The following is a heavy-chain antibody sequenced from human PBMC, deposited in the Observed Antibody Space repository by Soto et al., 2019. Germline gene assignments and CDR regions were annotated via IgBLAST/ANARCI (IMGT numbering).Heavy chain of an antibody. D-gene: IGHD3-3*01. CDR2: ISGSGGST. V-gene: IGHV3-23*01. J-gene: IGHJ4*02. CDR3: AKCLPNYDFWSGPYFDY. CDR1: GFTFSSYA. Sequence: GGSLRLSCAASGFTFSSYAMSWVRQAPGKGLEWVSAISGSGGSTYYADSVKGRFTISRDNSKNTLYLQMNSLRAEDTAVYYCAKCLPNYDFWSGPYFDYWGQGTLVTVSS.